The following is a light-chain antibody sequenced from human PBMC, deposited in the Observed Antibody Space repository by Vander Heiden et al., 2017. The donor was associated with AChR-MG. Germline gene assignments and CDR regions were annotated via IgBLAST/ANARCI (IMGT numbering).Light chain of an antibody. CDR3: QQYDNLPVA. Sequence: SSLSASVGDRVTITCQASQDISNYLNWYQQKPGKAPKLLIYDASNLETGVPSRFSGSGSGTDFTFTISSLQPEDIATYYCQQYDNLPVAFGQGTKVEIK. CDR1: QDISNY. J-gene: IGKJ1*01. CDR2: DAS. V-gene: IGKV1-33*01.